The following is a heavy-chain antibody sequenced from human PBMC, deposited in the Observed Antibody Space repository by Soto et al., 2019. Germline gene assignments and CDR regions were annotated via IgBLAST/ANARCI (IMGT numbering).Heavy chain of an antibody. D-gene: IGHD2-15*01. Sequence: EVQLVESGGGLIQRGGSLRLSCEASGFTFGHYSMTWVRRAPGKGPEWVSYISSDNRTINYADSVKGRFIITRDNAKKSLYLQMHSLRDEDAAVYYCAREGWPLLQSGMDVWGQGTTVTVSS. CDR3: AREGWPLLQSGMDV. V-gene: IGHV3-48*02. J-gene: IGHJ6*02. CDR2: ISSDNRTI. CDR1: GFTFGHYS.